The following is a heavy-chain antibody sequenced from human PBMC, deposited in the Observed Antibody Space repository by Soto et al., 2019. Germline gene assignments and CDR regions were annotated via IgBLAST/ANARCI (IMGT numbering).Heavy chain of an antibody. CDR3: AKDMDRGSGAPFDY. Sequence: EVQLLESGGGLVQPGGSLRLSCAVSGLTFSIYCMNWVRQAPGKGLEWVSAICGSGGSTYYAGSEKGRFTIYRDNYKNAVFLQVSSLRAEDTAVYYCAKDMDRGSGAPFDYWCKGTLVTVAS. J-gene: IGHJ4*02. D-gene: IGHD3-16*01. CDR2: ICGSGGST. CDR1: GLTFSIYC. V-gene: IGHV3-23*01.